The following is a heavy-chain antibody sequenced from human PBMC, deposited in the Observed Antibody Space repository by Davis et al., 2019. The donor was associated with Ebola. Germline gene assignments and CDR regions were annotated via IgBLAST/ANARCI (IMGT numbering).Heavy chain of an antibody. J-gene: IGHJ3*02. V-gene: IGHV3-15*01. Sequence: GESLKISCAASGFTFSNAWMSWVRQAPGKGLEWVGRIKSKTDGGTTDYAAPVKGRFIISRDDSKNTLYLQMNSLKTEDTAVYYCTTKTAVTDVHSFNIWGQGTMVTVSS. CDR1: GFTFSNAW. D-gene: IGHD6-19*01. CDR3: TTKTAVTDVHSFNI. CDR2: IKSKTDGGTT.